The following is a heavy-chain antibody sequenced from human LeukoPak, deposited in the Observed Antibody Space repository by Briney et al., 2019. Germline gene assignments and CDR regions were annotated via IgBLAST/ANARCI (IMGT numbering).Heavy chain of an antibody. CDR2: LSGSGGST. Sequence: GGSLRLSCAASGFTFSSYAMNWVRQAPGKGLEWVSGLSGSGGSTYSADSVKGRFTISRDNSKNTLYLQMNSLRAEDTAVYYCAKRRSPMVRGVNVDYWGQGTLVTVSS. J-gene: IGHJ4*02. CDR1: GFTFSSYA. V-gene: IGHV3-23*01. D-gene: IGHD3-10*01. CDR3: AKRRSPMVRGVNVDY.